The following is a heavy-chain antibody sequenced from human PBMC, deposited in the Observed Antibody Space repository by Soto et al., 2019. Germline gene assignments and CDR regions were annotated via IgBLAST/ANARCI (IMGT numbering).Heavy chain of an antibody. V-gene: IGHV6-1*01. CDR3: ARDQQLVGFSCYYGMDV. D-gene: IGHD6-6*01. CDR2: TYYRSKWYN. Sequence: SQTLSLTCAISGDSVSSNSAAWNWIRQSPSRGLEWLGRTYYRSKWYNDYAVSVKSRITINPDTSKNQFSLQLNSVTPEDTAVYYGARDQQLVGFSCYYGMDVWGRGTTVTVSS. CDR1: GDSVSSNSAA. J-gene: IGHJ6*02.